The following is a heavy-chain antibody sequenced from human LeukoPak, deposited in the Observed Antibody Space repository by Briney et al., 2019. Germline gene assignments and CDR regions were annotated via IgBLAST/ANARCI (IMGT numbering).Heavy chain of an antibody. D-gene: IGHD2-2*01. J-gene: IGHJ5*02. CDR2: IYYSGST. Sequence: SETLSLTCTVSGGSISSDYWSWIRQPPGKGLEWIGSIYYSGSTYYNPSLKSRVTISVDTSKNQFSLKLSSVTAADTAVYYCARHPYQLLWLSWFDPWGQGTLVTVSS. CDR3: ARHPYQLLWLSWFDP. V-gene: IGHV4-39*01. CDR1: GGSISSDY.